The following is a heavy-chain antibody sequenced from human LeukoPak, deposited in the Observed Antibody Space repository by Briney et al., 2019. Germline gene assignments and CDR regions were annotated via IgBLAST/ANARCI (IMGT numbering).Heavy chain of an antibody. CDR1: GFTFSSYS. Sequence: PGGSLRLSCAASGFTFSSYSMNWVRQAPGKGLEWVSSISSSSSYIYYADSVKGRFTISRDNAKNSLYLQMNSLRAEDTAVYYCAREHVGGGAFDIWGQGTMVTVSS. CDR3: AREHVGGGAFDI. D-gene: IGHD1-26*01. CDR2: ISSSSSYI. V-gene: IGHV3-21*01. J-gene: IGHJ3*02.